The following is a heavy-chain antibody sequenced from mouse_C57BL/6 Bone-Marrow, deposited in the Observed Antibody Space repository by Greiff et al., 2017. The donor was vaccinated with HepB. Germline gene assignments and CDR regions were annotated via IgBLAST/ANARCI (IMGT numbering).Heavy chain of an antibody. CDR3: TRDRGTPYWYFDV. CDR1: GFTFSSYA. V-gene: IGHV5-9-1*02. CDR2: ISSGGDYI. Sequence: EVQVVESGEGLVKPGGSLKLSCAASGFTFSSYAMSWVRQTPEKRLEWVAYISSGGDYIYYADTVKGRFTISRDNARNTLYLQMSSLKSEDTAMYYCTRDRGTPYWYFDVWGTGTTVTVSS. D-gene: IGHD3-3*01. J-gene: IGHJ1*03.